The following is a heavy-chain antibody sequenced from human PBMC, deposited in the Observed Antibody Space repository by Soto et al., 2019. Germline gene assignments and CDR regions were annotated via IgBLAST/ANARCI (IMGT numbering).Heavy chain of an antibody. CDR1: GGSISRFAYY. Sequence: QLQLQASGPGLVRPSEALSLTCTVSGGSISRFAYYWGWIRQPPGKGLEWIGTVYYNENTYYNPSLKSRVTISVDTAKNQFSLNLRSVTAADTAIYFCARRERYYGSPGWFDPWGQGTLVTVSS. D-gene: IGHD3-10*01. J-gene: IGHJ5*02. CDR3: ARRERYYGSPGWFDP. CDR2: VYYNENT. V-gene: IGHV4-39*01.